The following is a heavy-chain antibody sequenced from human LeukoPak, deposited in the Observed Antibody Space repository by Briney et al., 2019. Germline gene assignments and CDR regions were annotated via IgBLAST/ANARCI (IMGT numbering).Heavy chain of an antibody. V-gene: IGHV1-2*02. D-gene: IGHD6-13*01. CDR1: GYTFTGYY. J-gene: IGHJ6*02. CDR2: INPNSGGT. Sequence: GASVKVSCKASGYTFTGYYMHWVRQAPGQGLEWMGWINPNSGGTNYAQKFQGRVTMTWDTSISTAYMELSRLRSDDTAVYYCARVFGASISAAGTFYGGMDVWGQGTTATVSS. CDR3: ARVFGASISAAGTFYGGMDV.